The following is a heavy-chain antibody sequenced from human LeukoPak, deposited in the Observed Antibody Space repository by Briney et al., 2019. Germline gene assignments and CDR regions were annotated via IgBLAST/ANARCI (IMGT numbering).Heavy chain of an antibody. V-gene: IGHV3-15*01. Sequence: GGSLRLSCAASGLTFSNAWMSWVRQAPGKGLEWVGRIKSKTDGGTTDYAAPVKGRFTISRDDSKNTLYLQMNSLKTEDTAVYYCTTAPPSIVVVPAARGIWGQGTMVTVSS. CDR3: TTAPPSIVVVPAARGI. D-gene: IGHD2-2*01. CDR1: GLTFSNAW. CDR2: IKSKTDGGTT. J-gene: IGHJ3*02.